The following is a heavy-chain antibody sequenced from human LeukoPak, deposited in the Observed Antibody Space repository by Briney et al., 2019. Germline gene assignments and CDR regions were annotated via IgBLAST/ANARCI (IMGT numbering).Heavy chain of an antibody. CDR2: VHPDTGYA. V-gene: IGHV1-8*01. D-gene: IGHD1-14*01. Sequence: ASVKVSCKTSGYPFTTYEINWVRQAAGQGLEWMGWVHPDTGYADYAQKFQGRVTMTSNTSISTAYMELSSLRSDDTAVYFCARGPRNDPWGQGTLVTVSS. J-gene: IGHJ5*02. CDR1: GYPFTTYE. CDR3: ARGPRNDP.